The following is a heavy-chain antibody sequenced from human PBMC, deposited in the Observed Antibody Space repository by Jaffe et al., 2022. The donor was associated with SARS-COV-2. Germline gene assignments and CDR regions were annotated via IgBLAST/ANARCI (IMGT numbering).Heavy chain of an antibody. V-gene: IGHV4-34*01. D-gene: IGHD3-22*01. CDR3: ARARHYYDSSGYYHYPNWFDP. CDR1: GGSFSGYY. CDR2: INHSGST. Sequence: QVQLQQWGAGLLKPSETLSLTCAVYGGSFSGYYWSWIRQPPGKGLEWIGEINHSGSTNYNPSLKSRVTISVDTSKNQFSLKLSSVTAADTAVYYCARARHYYDSSGYYHYPNWFDPWGQGTLVTVSS. J-gene: IGHJ5*02.